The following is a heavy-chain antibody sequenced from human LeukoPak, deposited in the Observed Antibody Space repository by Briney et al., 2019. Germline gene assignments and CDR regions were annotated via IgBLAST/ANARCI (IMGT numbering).Heavy chain of an antibody. D-gene: IGHD3-3*01. Sequence: GGSLRLSCVVSGFTLSSRWMMWVRQAPGKGLEWMTNINRDGSEKNYVDSVKGRFPITRDNAENSLYLQMNSLKVEDTAIYYCATYDSWSGYNTAYWGQGTLVTVSS. CDR3: ATYDSWSGYNTAY. J-gene: IGHJ4*02. CDR2: INRDGSEK. CDR1: GFTLSSRW. V-gene: IGHV3-7*03.